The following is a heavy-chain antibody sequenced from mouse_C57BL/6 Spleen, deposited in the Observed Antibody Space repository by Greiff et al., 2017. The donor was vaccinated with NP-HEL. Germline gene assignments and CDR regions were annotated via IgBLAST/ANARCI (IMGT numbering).Heavy chain of an antibody. Sequence: EVQLQQSGAELVRPGASVKLSCTASGFNIKDDYMHWVKQRPEQGLEWIGWIDPENGDTEYASKFQGKATITADTSSNTAYLQLSSLTSEDTAVYYCTRGYDYAMDYWGQGTSVTVSS. V-gene: IGHV14-4*01. CDR2: IDPENGDT. D-gene: IGHD2-3*01. CDR1: GFNIKDDY. CDR3: TRGYDYAMDY. J-gene: IGHJ4*01.